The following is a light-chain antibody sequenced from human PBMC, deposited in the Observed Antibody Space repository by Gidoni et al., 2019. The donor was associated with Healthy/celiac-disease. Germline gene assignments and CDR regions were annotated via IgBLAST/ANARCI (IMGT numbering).Light chain of an antibody. V-gene: IGLV7-46*01. CDR2: DTS. Sequence: QAVVTQEPSLTVSPGGTGTLTCGASTGAVTSGHYPYWFQQKPGQAPRILIYDTSNKHSWTPARFSGSLLGGKAALTLSGAQPEDEAEYYCLLSYSGARVFGGGTKLTVL. J-gene: IGLJ3*02. CDR3: LLSYSGARV. CDR1: TGAVTSGHY.